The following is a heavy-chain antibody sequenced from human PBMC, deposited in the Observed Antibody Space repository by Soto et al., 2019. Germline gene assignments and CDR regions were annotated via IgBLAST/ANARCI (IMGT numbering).Heavy chain of an antibody. CDR3: AKETGPQGGFDY. D-gene: IGHD3-9*01. CDR2: ISKDGSNK. Sequence: GGSMRLSCAVSGFTFSNYAMHWVRQAPGKGMEWVAVISKDGSNKYYGDFVKGRFTISRDSSKNTMYLQMNSLREEDTAVYYCAKETGPQGGFDYWGQGTLVTVSS. J-gene: IGHJ4*02. CDR1: GFTFSNYA. V-gene: IGHV3-30*18.